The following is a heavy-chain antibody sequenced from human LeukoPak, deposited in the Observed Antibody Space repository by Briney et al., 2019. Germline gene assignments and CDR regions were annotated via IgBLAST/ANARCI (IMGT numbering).Heavy chain of an antibody. D-gene: IGHD4-11*01. CDR2: IIPIFGTA. V-gene: IGHV1-69*05. CDR1: GGTFSSYA. CDR3: ARSTVTTPGYYYYMDV. J-gene: IGHJ6*03. Sequence: GASVKVSCKASGGTFSSYAISWVRQAPGQGLEWMGGIIPIFGTANYAQKFQGRVTITTDESTSTAYMELSSLRSEDTAVYYCARSTVTTPGYYYYMDVWGKGTTVTVSS.